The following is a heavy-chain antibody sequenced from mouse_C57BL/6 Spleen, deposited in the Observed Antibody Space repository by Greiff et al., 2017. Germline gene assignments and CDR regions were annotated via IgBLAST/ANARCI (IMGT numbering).Heavy chain of an antibody. Sequence: VKLQESGAELARPGASVKLSCKASGYTFTSYGISWVKQRTGQGLEWIGEIYPRSGNTYYNEKFKGKATLTADKSSSTAYMALRSLTAEDSAVYFCARLTVFFDYWGQGTTLTVSS. V-gene: IGHV1-81*01. J-gene: IGHJ2*01. D-gene: IGHD4-1*01. CDR1: GYTFTSYG. CDR2: IYPRSGNT. CDR3: ARLTVFFDY.